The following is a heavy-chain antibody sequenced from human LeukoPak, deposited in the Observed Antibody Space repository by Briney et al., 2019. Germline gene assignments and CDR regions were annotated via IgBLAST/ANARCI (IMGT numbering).Heavy chain of an antibody. Sequence: PGGSLRLSCAASGFTFSTYNMNWVRQAPGKGLEWVSSISSSSTYIYYADSVKGRFTISRDNAKNSLYLQMNSLGVEDTAVYYCAGKTWDRGMDVWGQGTAVTVSS. D-gene: IGHD1-26*01. V-gene: IGHV3-21*01. CDR2: ISSSSTYI. CDR3: AGKTWDRGMDV. J-gene: IGHJ6*02. CDR1: GFTFSTYN.